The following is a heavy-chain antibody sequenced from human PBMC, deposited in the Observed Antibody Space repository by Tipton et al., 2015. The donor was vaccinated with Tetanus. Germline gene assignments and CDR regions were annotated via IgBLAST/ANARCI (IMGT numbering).Heavy chain of an antibody. CDR3: ARLRGWGIGGYGMDL. CDR2: INQEDSAK. V-gene: IGHV3-7*03. Sequence: LSLTCAVSGGAFSGYLWSWIRQAPGKGLEWVANINQEDSAKYVDSVKGRFTISRDNAKKSLYLQMSSLRAEDTAVYYCARLRGWGIGGYGMDLWGQGTTVTVSS. D-gene: IGHD7-27*01. J-gene: IGHJ6*02. CDR1: GGAFSGYL.